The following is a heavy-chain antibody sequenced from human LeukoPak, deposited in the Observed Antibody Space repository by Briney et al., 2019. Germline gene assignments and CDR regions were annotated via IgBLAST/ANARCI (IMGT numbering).Heavy chain of an antibody. Sequence: PSETLSLTCAVYGGSFSGYYWSWIRQPPGKGLEWIGEINHSGSTIYNPSLKSRVTISVDTSKNQFSLKLSSVTAADTAVYYCARGPQSGWSDAFDIWGQGTMVTVSS. CDR3: ARGPQSGWSDAFDI. J-gene: IGHJ3*02. CDR2: INHSGST. D-gene: IGHD6-19*01. V-gene: IGHV4-34*01. CDR1: GGSFSGYY.